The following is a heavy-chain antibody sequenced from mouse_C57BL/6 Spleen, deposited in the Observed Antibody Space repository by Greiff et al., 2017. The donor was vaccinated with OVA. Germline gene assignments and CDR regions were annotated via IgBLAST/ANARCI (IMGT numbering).Heavy chain of an antibody. CDR2: IHPNSGST. CDR3: ASKGWYSNGEDY. D-gene: IGHD2-5*01. J-gene: IGHJ2*01. Sequence: QVHVKQPGAELVKPGASVKLSCKASGYTFTSYWMHWVKQRPGQGLEWIGMIHPNSGSTNYNEKFKSKATLTVDKSSSTAYMQLSSLTSEDSAVYYCASKGWYSNGEDYWGQGTTLTVSS. CDR1: GYTFTSYW. V-gene: IGHV1-64*01.